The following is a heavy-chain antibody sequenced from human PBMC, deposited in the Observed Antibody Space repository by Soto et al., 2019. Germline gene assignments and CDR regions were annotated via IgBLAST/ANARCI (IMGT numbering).Heavy chain of an antibody. CDR3: ASSDDCSGGSCYFSL. V-gene: IGHV4-59*08. Sequence: SETLSLTCTVSGGSISSYYWSWIRQPPGKGLEWIGYIYYSGSTNYNPSLKSRVTISVDTSKNQFSLKLSSVTAADTAVYYCASSDDCSGGSCYFSLWGQGTLVTVSS. J-gene: IGHJ4*02. CDR2: IYYSGST. CDR1: GGSISSYY. D-gene: IGHD2-15*01.